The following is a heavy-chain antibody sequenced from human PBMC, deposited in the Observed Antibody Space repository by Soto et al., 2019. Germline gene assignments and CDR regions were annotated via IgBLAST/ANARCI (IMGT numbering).Heavy chain of an antibody. Sequence: EVQLVQSGAEVKKPGESLRISCKGSGYSFTSYWISWVRQMPGKGLEWMGRIDPSDSYTNYSPSFQGHVTISADKSISTAYLQWSSLKASDTAMYYCARLHSIAVAGTYYYYGMDVWGQGTTVTVSS. CDR2: IDPSDSYT. J-gene: IGHJ6*02. D-gene: IGHD6-19*01. V-gene: IGHV5-10-1*03. CDR3: ARLHSIAVAGTYYYYGMDV. CDR1: GYSFTSYW.